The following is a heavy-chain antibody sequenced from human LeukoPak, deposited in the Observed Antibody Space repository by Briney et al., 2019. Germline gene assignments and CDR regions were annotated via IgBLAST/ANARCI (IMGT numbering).Heavy chain of an antibody. Sequence: GGSLRLSCAASGFTFSSYVMHWVRQAPGKGLEWVAIISYDGSNEYYADSVKGRFTISRDNSKNTLYLQMNSLRAEDTAVYYCARGNTMFSWIQKNLDYWGQGTLVTVSS. J-gene: IGHJ4*02. D-gene: IGHD3-10*02. CDR1: GFTFSSYV. CDR3: ARGNTMFSWIQKNLDY. CDR2: ISYDGSNE. V-gene: IGHV3-30*04.